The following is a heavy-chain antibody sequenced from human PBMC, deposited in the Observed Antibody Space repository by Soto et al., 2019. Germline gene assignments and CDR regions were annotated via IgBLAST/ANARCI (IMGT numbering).Heavy chain of an antibody. Sequence: PSETLSLTCTVSGGSISSSNYYWGWIRQPPGKGLEWIGSIYYSGSTYYNPSLKSRVTISVDTSKNQFSLKLSSVTAADTAVYYCAGSTSWFDPWGQGTLVTVS. CDR3: AGSTSWFDP. CDR1: GGSISSSNYY. J-gene: IGHJ5*02. V-gene: IGHV4-39*01. D-gene: IGHD6-13*01. CDR2: IYYSGST.